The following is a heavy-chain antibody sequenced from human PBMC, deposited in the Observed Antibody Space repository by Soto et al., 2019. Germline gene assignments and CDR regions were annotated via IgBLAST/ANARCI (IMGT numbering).Heavy chain of an antibody. D-gene: IGHD3-22*01. CDR2: IYPGDSDT. J-gene: IGHJ6*02. V-gene: IGHV5-51*01. Sequence: GSLKISCKGSGYSFTSYWIGWVRQMPGKGLEWMGIIYPGDSDTRYSPSFQGQVTISADKSISTAYLQWSSLKASDTAMYYCARQYYDSSGLYYYGMDVWGQGTTVTVSS. CDR3: ARQYYDSSGLYYYGMDV. CDR1: GYSFTSYW.